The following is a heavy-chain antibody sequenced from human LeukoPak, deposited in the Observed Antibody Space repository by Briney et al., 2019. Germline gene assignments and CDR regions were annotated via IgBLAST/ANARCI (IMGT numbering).Heavy chain of an antibody. CDR1: GFTFNNYM. CDR3: VREVAY. D-gene: IGHD5-12*01. J-gene: IGHJ4*02. V-gene: IGHV3-48*01. Sequence: GGSLRLSCAASGFTFNNYMINWVRQAPGKGLEWLSYNSSDSGAIYYADSVQGRFTISRDNAQKSLYLQMNSLRVEDTAVYYCVREVAYWGQGALVTVSS. CDR2: NSSDSGAI.